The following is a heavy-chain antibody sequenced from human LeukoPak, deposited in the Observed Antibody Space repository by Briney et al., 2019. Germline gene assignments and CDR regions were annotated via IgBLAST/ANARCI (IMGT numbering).Heavy chain of an antibody. CDR3: ARDPAAAGTGGVAFDI. D-gene: IGHD6-13*01. CDR2: INHSGST. J-gene: IGHJ3*02. CDR1: GGSISSYY. Sequence: PSETLSLTCTVSGGSISSYYWSWIRQPPGKGLEWIGEINHSGSTNYNPSLKSRVTISVDTSKNQFSLKLSSVTAADTAVYYCARDPAAAGTGGVAFDIWGQGTMVTVSS. V-gene: IGHV4-34*01.